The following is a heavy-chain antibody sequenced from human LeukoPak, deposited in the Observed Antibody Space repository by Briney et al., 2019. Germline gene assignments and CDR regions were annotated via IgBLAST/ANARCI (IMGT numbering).Heavy chain of an antibody. Sequence: ASVKVSCKASGGTFSSYAISWVRQAPGQGLEWMGGIIPIFGTANYAQKFQGRVTITTDESTSTAYMELSSLRSEDTAVYYCARDKGMATTNYYYYYMDVWGKGTAVTVSS. J-gene: IGHJ6*03. CDR1: GGTFSSYA. V-gene: IGHV1-69*05. CDR3: ARDKGMATTNYYYYYMDV. D-gene: IGHD5-24*01. CDR2: IIPIFGTA.